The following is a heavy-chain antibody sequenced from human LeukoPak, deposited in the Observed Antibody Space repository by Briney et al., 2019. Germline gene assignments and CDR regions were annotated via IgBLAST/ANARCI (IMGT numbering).Heavy chain of an antibody. CDR2: VRSKDNGYAT. J-gene: IGHJ2*01. D-gene: IGHD6-25*01. CDR1: GFTFSGSA. V-gene: IGHV3-73*01. Sequence: GGSLRLSCAASGFTFSGSAMHWVRQASGKGLEWVARVRSKDNGYATSYSASVRGRFTISRDGSKNMTYLQMDSLKTEDTAVYFCSRTSDAAWYFDLWGRGTLVTVSS. CDR3: SRTSDAAWYFDL.